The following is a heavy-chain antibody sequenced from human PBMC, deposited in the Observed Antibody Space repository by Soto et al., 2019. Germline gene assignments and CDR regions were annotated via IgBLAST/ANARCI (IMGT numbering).Heavy chain of an antibody. Sequence: GDSRTISCKHSGYRFSTYWIGWVRPRPGKGPEWMAIIYPGDSDTRENPSFQGQVTISADKSSNTVHLQWRSLKASDTAIYYCARLGGIVDTGTWIQWGQGNQVTFSS. D-gene: IGHD1-26*01. CDR1: GYRFSTYW. V-gene: IGHV5-51*01. J-gene: IGHJ4*02. CDR2: IYPGDSDT. CDR3: ARLGGIVDTGTWIQ.